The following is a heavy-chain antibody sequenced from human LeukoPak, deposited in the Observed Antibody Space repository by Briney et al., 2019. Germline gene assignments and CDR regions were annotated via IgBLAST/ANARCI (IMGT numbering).Heavy chain of an antibody. CDR1: GFTFSNYA. CDR2: ISGSGVTT. J-gene: IGHJ6*02. V-gene: IGHV3-23*01. Sequence: GGSPRLSCAPSGFTFSNYAMSWVRQAPGKGLEWVSVISGSGVTTDYADFVMGRSTISRDNSRNALYLQLDSLRAEDTAIYFCAKGLWGAYYYGMDVWGQGTTVTVSS. D-gene: IGHD3-16*01. CDR3: AKGLWGAYYYGMDV.